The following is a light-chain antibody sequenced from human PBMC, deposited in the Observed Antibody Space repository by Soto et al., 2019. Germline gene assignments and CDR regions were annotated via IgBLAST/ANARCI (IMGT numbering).Light chain of an antibody. CDR1: SGDVGASNY. CDR3: SSYTTISTLVE. Sequence: QSVLTQPASVSGSLGQPITISCTGTSGDVGASNYVSWYQHHPGKAPKLIIYEVSDRPSGVSNRFSGSKSGNTASLTISGLQAEDEADYYCSSYTTISTLVEFGGGTKLTVL. CDR2: EVS. J-gene: IGLJ2*01. V-gene: IGLV2-14*01.